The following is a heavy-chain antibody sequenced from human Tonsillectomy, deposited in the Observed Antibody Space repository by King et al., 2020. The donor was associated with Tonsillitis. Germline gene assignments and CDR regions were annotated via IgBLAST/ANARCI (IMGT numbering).Heavy chain of an antibody. CDR3: ARGGGYDSLQFDY. Sequence: VQLVESGAEVKKPGSSVKVSCKASGGTFSSYAISWVRQAPGQGLEWMGRIVPILGIANYAQKFQGRVTITADKSTSTAYMELSSLRSEDTAVYYCARGGGYDSLQFDYWGQGTLVTVSS. CDR2: IVPILGIA. J-gene: IGHJ4*02. D-gene: IGHD5-12*01. V-gene: IGHV1-69*09. CDR1: GGTFSSYA.